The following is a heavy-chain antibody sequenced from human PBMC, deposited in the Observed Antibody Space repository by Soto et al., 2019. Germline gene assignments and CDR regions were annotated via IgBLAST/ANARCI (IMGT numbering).Heavy chain of an antibody. CDR1: GFTFSNAW. Sequence: GGSLRLSCAASGFTFSNAWMNWVRQAPGKGLEWVGRIKSKTDGGTTDYAAPVKGRFTISRDDSKNTLYLQMNSLKTEDTAVYYCTTYPGDSSGSRFDYWGQGTLVPVSS. D-gene: IGHD6-19*01. J-gene: IGHJ4*02. CDR3: TTYPGDSSGSRFDY. V-gene: IGHV3-15*07. CDR2: IKSKTDGGTT.